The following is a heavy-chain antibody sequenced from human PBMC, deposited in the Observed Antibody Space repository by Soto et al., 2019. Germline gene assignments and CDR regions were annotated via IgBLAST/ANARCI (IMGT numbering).Heavy chain of an antibody. D-gene: IGHD4-4*01. V-gene: IGHV3-48*01. CDR1: GFTFSSYS. Sequence: EVQLVESGGGLVQPGGSLRLSCAASGFTFSSYSMNWVRQAPGKGLEWVSYISSSSSTIYYADSVKGRFTISRDNAKNSLYLQMNSLRAEDTAVYYCARDRDYSNYFPGYWGQGTLVTVSS. CDR2: ISSSSSTI. J-gene: IGHJ4*02. CDR3: ARDRDYSNYFPGY.